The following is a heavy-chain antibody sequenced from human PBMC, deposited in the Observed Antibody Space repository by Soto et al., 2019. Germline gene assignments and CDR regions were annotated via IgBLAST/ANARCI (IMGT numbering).Heavy chain of an antibody. CDR1: GGSISSGDYY. CDR2: IYYSGST. D-gene: IGHD3-3*01. Sequence: QVQLQESGPGLVKPSQTLSLTCTVSGGSISSGDYYWSWIRQPPGKGLEWIGYIYYSGSTYYNPSLKSRVTISVDTFKNQFSLKLSFVTAAYTAVYYCARVLSALPYEEAFDFWGQGTMVTVSS. V-gene: IGHV4-30-4*01. CDR3: ARVLSALPYEEAFDF. J-gene: IGHJ3*01.